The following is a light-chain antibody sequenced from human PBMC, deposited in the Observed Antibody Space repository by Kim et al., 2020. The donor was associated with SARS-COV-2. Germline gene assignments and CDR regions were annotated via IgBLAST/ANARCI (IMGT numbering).Light chain of an antibody. CDR3: SSYTSSSTYV. J-gene: IGLJ1*01. CDR2: DVS. Sequence: GQSIPISFTGTSSDVGCYNYVSWYQQHPGKAPKLMIYDVSNRPSGVSNRFSGSKSGNTASLTISGLQAEDEADYYCSSYTSSSTYVFGTGTKVTVL. CDR1: SSDVGCYNY. V-gene: IGLV2-14*03.